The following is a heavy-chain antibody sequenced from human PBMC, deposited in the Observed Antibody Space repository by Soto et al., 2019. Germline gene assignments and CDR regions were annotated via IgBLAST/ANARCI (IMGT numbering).Heavy chain of an antibody. CDR3: AREENCRGGTCYSEYFHH. V-gene: IGHV1-46*01. Sequence: AGVKVSCKTSGYIFTAYSMHLVRQAPGQGGEGMGVVNHSGGSAHYGHSFEGSVTLPRHTSTSTFYMELRSLRSEDTAVYYCAREENCRGGTCYSEYFHHWGQGTLVTVSS. D-gene: IGHD2-15*01. CDR2: VNHSGGSA. CDR1: GYIFTAYS. J-gene: IGHJ1*01.